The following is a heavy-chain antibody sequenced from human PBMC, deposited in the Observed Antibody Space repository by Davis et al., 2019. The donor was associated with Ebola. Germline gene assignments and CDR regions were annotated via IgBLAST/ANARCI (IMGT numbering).Heavy chain of an antibody. CDR1: GDTFSKHA. CDR3: ATQTFYDFWSGYSWFDP. D-gene: IGHD3-3*01. Sequence: SVKVSCKASGDTFSKHAVSWVRQAPGQGLEWMGVITPSFDTTDYAQKFQGRLTISADESTTTAYMELSSLRSEDTAIYYCATQTFYDFWSGYSWFDPWGQGTLVTVSS. V-gene: IGHV1-69*13. CDR2: ITPSFDTT. J-gene: IGHJ5*02.